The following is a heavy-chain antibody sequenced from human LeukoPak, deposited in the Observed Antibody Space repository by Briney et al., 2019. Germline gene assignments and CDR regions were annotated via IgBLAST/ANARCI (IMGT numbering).Heavy chain of an antibody. J-gene: IGHJ5*02. D-gene: IGHD3-22*01. CDR3: ARNANSYYDSSGNWFDP. Sequence: SVKVSCKASGGTFSSYAISWVRQAPGQGLEWMGGIIPIFGTANYAQKFQGRVTITADESTSTAYMELSSLRSEDTAVYYCARNANSYYDSSGNWFDPWGQGTLVTVSS. CDR2: IIPIFGTA. V-gene: IGHV1-69*13. CDR1: GGTFSSYA.